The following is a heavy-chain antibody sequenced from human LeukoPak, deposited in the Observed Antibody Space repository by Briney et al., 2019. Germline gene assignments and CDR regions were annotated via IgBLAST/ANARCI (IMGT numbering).Heavy chain of an antibody. CDR1: GFTLSSYS. CDR2: ISSSSSTI. CDR3: ARERLMTTVTGGAFDI. D-gene: IGHD4-17*01. J-gene: IGHJ3*02. V-gene: IGHV3-48*02. Sequence: PGGSLRLSCTASGFTLSSYSMNWVRQAPGKGLEWVSYISSSSSTIYYADSVKGRFTISRDNAKNSLYLQMNSLRDEDTAVYYCARERLMTTVTGGAFDIWGQGTMVTVSS.